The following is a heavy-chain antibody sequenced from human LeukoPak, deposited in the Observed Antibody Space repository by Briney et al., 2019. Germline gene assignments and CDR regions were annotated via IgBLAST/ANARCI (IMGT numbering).Heavy chain of an antibody. CDR3: ATGDYGGNPRGFAY. J-gene: IGHJ4*02. D-gene: IGHD4-23*01. CDR1: GFTFSSYS. V-gene: IGHV3-21*01. Sequence: GGSLRLSCAAPGFTFSSYSMNWVRQAPGKGLEWVSSISSSSYIYYADSVKGRFTISRDNAKNSLYLQMNSLRAEDTAVYYCATGDYGGNPRGFAYWGQGTLVTVSS. CDR2: ISSSSYI.